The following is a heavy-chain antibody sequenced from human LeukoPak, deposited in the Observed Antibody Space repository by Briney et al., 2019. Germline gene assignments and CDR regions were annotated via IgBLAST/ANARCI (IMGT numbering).Heavy chain of an antibody. J-gene: IGHJ4*02. Sequence: GGPLRLSCAASGFTFSSYAMTWVRQAPGKGLEWVSTISGSGGSTYYTESVKGRFTISRDNSKNTLYLQMNSLRAEDTAVYYCAKDQARNTWFFDYWGQGTLVTVSS. V-gene: IGHV3-23*01. CDR1: GFTFSSYA. CDR2: ISGSGGST. D-gene: IGHD5-12*01. CDR3: AKDQARNTWFFDY.